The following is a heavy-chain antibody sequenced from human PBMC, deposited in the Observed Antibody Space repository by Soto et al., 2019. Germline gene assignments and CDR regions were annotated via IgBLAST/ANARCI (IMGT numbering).Heavy chain of an antibody. D-gene: IGHD4-17*01. CDR2: ISYDGSNK. V-gene: IGHV3-30*18. Sequence: GGSLRLSCAASGFTFSSYGMHWVRQAPGKGLEWVAVISYDGSNKYYADSVKGRFTISRDNSKNTLYLQMNSLRAEDTAVYYCAKVRATVTPYYYYGMDVWGQGTTVTVSS. J-gene: IGHJ6*02. CDR1: GFTFSSYG. CDR3: AKVRATVTPYYYYGMDV.